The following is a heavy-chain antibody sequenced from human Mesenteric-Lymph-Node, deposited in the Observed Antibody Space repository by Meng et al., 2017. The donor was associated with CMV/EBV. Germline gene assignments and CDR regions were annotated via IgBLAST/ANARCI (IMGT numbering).Heavy chain of an antibody. J-gene: IGHJ4*02. D-gene: IGHD1-26*01. Sequence: GESLKISCVASGFTFSTYAMSWVRQAPGKGLEWVSIIYSGGSSTYYADSVKGRFTISRDNSKNTLYLQMNSLRAEDTAVYYCAREGREDYWGQGTLVTVSS. V-gene: IGHV3-23*03. CDR2: IYSGGSST. CDR1: GFTFSTYA. CDR3: AREGREDY.